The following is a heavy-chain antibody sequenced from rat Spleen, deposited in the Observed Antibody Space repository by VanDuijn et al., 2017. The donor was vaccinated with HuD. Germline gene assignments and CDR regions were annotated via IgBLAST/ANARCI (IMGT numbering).Heavy chain of an antibody. Sequence: EVQLVESGGGLVQPGRPLKLSCAASGFTFNNYGMHWIRQAPTKGLEWVASISPSGVTYYRDSVKGRFTVSRENAKSTLYFLMDSLRSEDTATYYCVRQDTSGYSNWFTYWGQGTLVTVSS. CDR3: VRQDTSGYSNWFTY. CDR2: ISPSGVT. D-gene: IGHD4-3*01. CDR1: GFTFNNYG. V-gene: IGHV5-19*01. J-gene: IGHJ3*01.